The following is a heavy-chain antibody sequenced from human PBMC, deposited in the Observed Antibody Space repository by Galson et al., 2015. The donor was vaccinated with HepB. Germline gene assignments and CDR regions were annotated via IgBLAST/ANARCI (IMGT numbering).Heavy chain of an antibody. Sequence: SLRLSCAASGFSFNIFSVSWVRQAPGKGLEWISYSDTNSTTTYYAQSVRGRFTISRDNAKRLVHLQLNSLRVDDTAVYYCARDRGYCTGGNCYRFFDFWGQGIMVTVSS. CDR2: SDTNSTTT. CDR1: GFSFNIFS. CDR3: ARDRGYCTGGNCYRFFDF. J-gene: IGHJ3*01. V-gene: IGHV3-48*01. D-gene: IGHD2-15*01.